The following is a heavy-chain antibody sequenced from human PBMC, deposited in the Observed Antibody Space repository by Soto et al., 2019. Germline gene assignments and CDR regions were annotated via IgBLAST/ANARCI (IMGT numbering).Heavy chain of an antibody. Sequence: ASVKVSCKASGGTFSSYAISWVRQAPGQGLEWMGGIIPIFGTANYAQKFQGRVTITADESTSTAYMELSSLRSEDTAVYYCARAITMVRGSPAGGGYYYGMDVWGQGTTVTVSS. CDR1: GGTFSSYA. D-gene: IGHD3-10*01. J-gene: IGHJ6*02. CDR2: IIPIFGTA. V-gene: IGHV1-69*13. CDR3: ARAITMVRGSPAGGGYYYGMDV.